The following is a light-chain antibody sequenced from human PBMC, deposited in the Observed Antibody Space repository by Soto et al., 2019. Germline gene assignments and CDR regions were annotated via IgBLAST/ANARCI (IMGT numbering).Light chain of an antibody. J-gene: IGKJ5*01. CDR3: QQRSNWPPIT. V-gene: IGKV3D-20*02. Sequence: TVLSQSPGTLSLSTGERATLSCRASQNVSSNLLVWYQQHPGQAPRLLIYGASSRATGIPDRFSGSGSGTDFSLTIRRLEPEDFALYYCQQRSNWPPITFGQGTRLEIK. CDR1: QNVSSNL. CDR2: GAS.